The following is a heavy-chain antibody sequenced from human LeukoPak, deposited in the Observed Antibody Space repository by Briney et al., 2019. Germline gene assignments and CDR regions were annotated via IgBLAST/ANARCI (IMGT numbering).Heavy chain of an antibody. J-gene: IGHJ2*01. CDR2: IGTAGDT. Sequence: PGGSLRLSCVASGFTVRSYDMHWVRQATGKGLEWVSTIGTAGDTYYPGSVKGRFTISRENAKNSLYLQMNSLRAGDTAVYYCAREASGYFDLWGRGTLVTVSS. CDR1: GFTVRSYD. CDR3: AREASGYFDL. V-gene: IGHV3-13*04.